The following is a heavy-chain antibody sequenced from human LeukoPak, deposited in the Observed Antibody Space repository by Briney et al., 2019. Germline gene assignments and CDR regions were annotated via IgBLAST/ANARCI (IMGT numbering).Heavy chain of an antibody. CDR2: IIPIFGTA. D-gene: IGHD4-17*01. CDR3: ARSDYGDYRFGY. CDR1: GGTFSSYA. J-gene: IGHJ4*02. Sequence: EASVKVSCKASGGTFSSYAISWVRQAPGQGLEWMGGIIPIFGTANYAQKFQGRVTITTDESTSTAYMELSSLRSEDTAVYYCARSDYGDYRFGYWGQGTLVTVSS. V-gene: IGHV1-69*05.